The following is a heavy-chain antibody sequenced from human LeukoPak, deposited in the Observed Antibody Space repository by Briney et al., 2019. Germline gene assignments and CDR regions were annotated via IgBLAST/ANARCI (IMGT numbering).Heavy chain of an antibody. CDR3: ARDIGDGYRPLVY. Sequence: SVKVSCKASGGTFSSYTISWVRQAPGQGLEWMGRIIPILGIANYAQKFQGRVTITADKSTSTAYMELSSLRPEDTAVYYCARDIGDGYRPLVYWGQGTLVTVSS. CDR2: IIPILGIA. D-gene: IGHD5-24*01. CDR1: GGTFSSYT. J-gene: IGHJ4*02. V-gene: IGHV1-69*04.